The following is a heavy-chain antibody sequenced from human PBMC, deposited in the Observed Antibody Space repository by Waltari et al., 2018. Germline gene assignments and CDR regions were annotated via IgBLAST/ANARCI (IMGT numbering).Heavy chain of an antibody. V-gene: IGHV3-30*18. Sequence: VQLVESGGGVVQSGKSLRLSCAASGFSLRRYGMQWVRQAPGKGLEWVAVVSGDGSIRLYADALKGRFTISRDNSKNTLSLQMNNLTPEDTAVYYCVKELDSSGYLSFFDYWGQGTRVTVSS. CDR3: VKELDSSGYLSFFDY. J-gene: IGHJ4*02. CDR1: GFSLRRYG. CDR2: VSGDGSIR. D-gene: IGHD3-22*01.